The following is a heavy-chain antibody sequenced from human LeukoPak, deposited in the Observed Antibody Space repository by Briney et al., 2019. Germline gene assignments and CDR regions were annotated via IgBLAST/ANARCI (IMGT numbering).Heavy chain of an antibody. V-gene: IGHV3-64*01. CDR2: ISFNGDNT. CDR3: ARSTGYCSGGSCYSDY. D-gene: IGHD2-15*01. J-gene: IGHJ4*02. CDR1: GFTFSDYV. Sequence: GGSLRLSCAASGFTFSDYVMHWVRQAPGKGLEYVSGISFNGDNTYYANSVKGRFTISRDNSKNTLYLQMDSLRAEVMAVYYCARSTGYCSGGSCYSDYWGQGTLVTVSS.